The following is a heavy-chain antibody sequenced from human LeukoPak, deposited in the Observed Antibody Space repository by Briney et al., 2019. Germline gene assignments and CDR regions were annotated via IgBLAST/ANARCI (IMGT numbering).Heavy chain of an antibody. CDR2: MNIGNGNT. CDR1: GYTFTGFA. CDR3: ARSEILDYYYGSGRYFDY. Sequence: GASVKVSCKASGYTFTGFAVHWVRQAPGQRPEWMGRMNIGNGNTKYSQNFQDRITVIRDTSANTVYMELSSLRSEDTAVYYCARSEILDYYYGSGRYFDYWGQGSLVTVSS. D-gene: IGHD3-10*01. J-gene: IGHJ4*02. V-gene: IGHV1-3*04.